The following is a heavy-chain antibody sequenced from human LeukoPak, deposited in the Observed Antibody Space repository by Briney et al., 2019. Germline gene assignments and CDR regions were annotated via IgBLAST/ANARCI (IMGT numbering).Heavy chain of an antibody. D-gene: IGHD3-16*01. Sequence: SETLSLTCTVSGGSISNYYWSWIRQPPGKELEWIGYIYNSGSTNYNPSLKSRVTISVDTSKTQFSLKLSSVTAADTAVYYCARHVWGNGMDVWGQRTTVTVSS. V-gene: IGHV4-59*08. CDR1: GGSISNYY. CDR2: IYNSGST. J-gene: IGHJ6*02. CDR3: ARHVWGNGMDV.